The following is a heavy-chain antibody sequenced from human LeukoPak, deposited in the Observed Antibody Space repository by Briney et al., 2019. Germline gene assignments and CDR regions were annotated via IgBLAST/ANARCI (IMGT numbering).Heavy chain of an antibody. CDR2: IKQDGSEK. Sequence: GGSLRLSCAASGFTFSHYWMNWVRQAPGKGLEWVANIKQDGSEKYYVESVKGRFTISRDNAKNSLYLQMNSLRAEDTAVYYCARGGSSSGCWGQGTLVTVSS. D-gene: IGHD1-26*01. V-gene: IGHV3-7*05. CDR3: ARGGSSSGC. CDR1: GFTFSHYW. J-gene: IGHJ4*02.